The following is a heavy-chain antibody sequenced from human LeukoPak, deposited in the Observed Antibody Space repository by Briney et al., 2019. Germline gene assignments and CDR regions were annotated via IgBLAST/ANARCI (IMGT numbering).Heavy chain of an antibody. CDR1: GGSISSGGYS. CDR3: ARDGSGSSKFDF. CDR2: IYHSGST. D-gene: IGHD3-10*01. V-gene: IGHV4-30-2*01. Sequence: SQTLSLTCAVSGGSISSGGYSWSWIRQPPGKGLEWIGYIYHSGSTYYNPPLRSRVTISVDRTKNQFSLRLSSVTAADTAVYYCARDGSGSSKFDFWGQGNLVTVSS. J-gene: IGHJ4*02.